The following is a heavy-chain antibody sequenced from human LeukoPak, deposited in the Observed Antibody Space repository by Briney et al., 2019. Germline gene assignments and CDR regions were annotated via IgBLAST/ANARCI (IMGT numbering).Heavy chain of an antibody. Sequence: SETLSLTCSVSGDSISSSYWSWIRQPPGKGLEWIGNIYNSANTNYNPSLQSRVTMSVDTSKSQFSLQLTSVSAADTAVYYCARADMALVPVFDYSGQGTLVTVSS. CDR3: ARADMALVPVFDY. J-gene: IGHJ4*02. CDR2: IYNSANT. V-gene: IGHV4-59*08. D-gene: IGHD3-3*02. CDR1: GDSISSSY.